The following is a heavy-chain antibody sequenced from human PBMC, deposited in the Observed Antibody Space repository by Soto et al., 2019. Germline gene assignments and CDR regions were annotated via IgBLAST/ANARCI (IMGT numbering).Heavy chain of an antibody. CDR3: GRDRARGHYYYYYMVV. J-gene: IGHJ6*03. CDR1: GYPFSAYA. V-gene: IGHV1-3*01. Sequence: QVHLVQSGAEVTKPGASVKISCEASGYPFSAYAIHWVRQAAGQRLEWMGRINAGNGNTEYSQPFQGRLPLTTDSAARTPCMELGTLTPDDSAVHCSGRDRARGHYYYYYMVVWGRGTTVIVSS. D-gene: IGHD6-25*01. CDR2: INAGNGNT.